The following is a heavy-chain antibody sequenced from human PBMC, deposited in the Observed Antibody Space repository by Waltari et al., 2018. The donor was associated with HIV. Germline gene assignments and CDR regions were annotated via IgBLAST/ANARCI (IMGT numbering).Heavy chain of an antibody. CDR3: ARQMTFYDALDI. CDR1: GYTLTAYY. J-gene: IGHJ3*02. Sequence: QVQLVQSGAEVRKPGASVKVSCKTSGYTLTAYYIHWVRQAPGQGPEWMGWIYPNSGDTHFAEKFQGRVTLTRDTSIRTAYVEVSNLRSDDTAVYYCARQMTFYDALDIWGQGTMVSVSS. V-gene: IGHV1-2*02. CDR2: IYPNSGDT.